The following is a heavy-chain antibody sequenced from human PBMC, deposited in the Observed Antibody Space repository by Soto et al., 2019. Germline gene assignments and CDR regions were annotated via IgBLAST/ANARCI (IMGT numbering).Heavy chain of an antibody. CDR3: TRRPRDYSVDYYYYGMDV. CDR2: IRSKANSYAT. Sequence: PGGSLRLSCAASGFTFSGSAMHWVRQASGKGLEWVGRIRSKANSYATAYAASVKGRFTISRDDSKNTAYLQMNSLKTEDTAVYYCTRRPRDYSVDYYYYGMDVWGQGTTVTVSS. J-gene: IGHJ6*02. V-gene: IGHV3-73*01. CDR1: GFTFSGSA. D-gene: IGHD4-4*01.